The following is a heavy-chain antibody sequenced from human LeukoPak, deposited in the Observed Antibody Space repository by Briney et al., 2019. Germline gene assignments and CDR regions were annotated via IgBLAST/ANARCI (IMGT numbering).Heavy chain of an antibody. CDR2: INPSGGST. CDR1: TYTFTRYG. V-gene: IGHV1-46*01. CDR3: ARAYYHDSSDYYFPLDY. J-gene: IGHJ4*02. Sequence: ASVKVSCKASTYTFTRYGISWVRQAPGQGLEWMGIINPSGGSTSYAQKFQGRVTMTRDTSTSTVYMELSSLRSEDTAVYYCARAYYHDSSDYYFPLDYWGQGTLVTVSS. D-gene: IGHD3-22*01.